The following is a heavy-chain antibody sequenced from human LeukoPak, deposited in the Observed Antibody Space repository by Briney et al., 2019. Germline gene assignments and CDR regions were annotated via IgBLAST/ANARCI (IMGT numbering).Heavy chain of an antibody. J-gene: IGHJ6*04. CDR2: IYYSGST. V-gene: IGHV4-59*01. Sequence: PSETLSLTCTVSGRSISSYYWSWIRQPPGKGLEWIGYIYYSGSTNYNPSLKSRVTISVDTSKNQFSLKLSSVTAADTAVYYCASTYYYGSGSYYNHRYYYYYGMDVWGKGTTVTVSS. D-gene: IGHD3-10*01. CDR1: GRSISSYY. CDR3: ASTYYYGSGSYYNHRYYYYYGMDV.